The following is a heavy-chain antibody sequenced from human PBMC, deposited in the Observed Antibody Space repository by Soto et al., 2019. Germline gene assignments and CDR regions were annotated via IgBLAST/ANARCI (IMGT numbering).Heavy chain of an antibody. CDR3: ARPTAAWGVPAALDY. CDR2: ISSSSNTI. V-gene: IGHV3-48*01. D-gene: IGHD2-2*01. J-gene: IGHJ4*02. Sequence: GGSLRLSCAASGFTFSIYTMNWVRQAPGKGLEWVSYISSSSNTIYHADSVKGRFTISRDNAKNSLYLQMNSLRAEDTAVYYCARPTAAWGVPAALDYWGQGTLVTVSS. CDR1: GFTFSIYT.